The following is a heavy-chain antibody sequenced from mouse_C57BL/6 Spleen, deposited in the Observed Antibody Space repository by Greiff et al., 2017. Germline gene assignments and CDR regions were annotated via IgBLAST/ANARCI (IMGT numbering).Heavy chain of an antibody. J-gene: IGHJ4*01. D-gene: IGHD1-1*01. Sequence: VQLLQSGPGLVQPSQSLSITCTVSGFSLTSYGVHWVRQSPGKGLEWLGVIWSGGSTDYNAAFISKLSISKDNSKSQVFFKMNSLQADDTAIYYCARRGITTVVGPDYAMDDWGQGTSVTVSS. V-gene: IGHV2-2*01. CDR2: IWSGGST. CDR1: GFSLTSYG. CDR3: ARRGITTVVGPDYAMDD.